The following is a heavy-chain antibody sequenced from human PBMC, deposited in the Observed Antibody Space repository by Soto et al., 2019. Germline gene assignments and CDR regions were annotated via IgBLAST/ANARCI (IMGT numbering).Heavy chain of an antibody. CDR2: IIPIFGTA. Sequence: SVKVSCKASGGTFSSYAISWVRQAPGQGLEWMGGIIPIFGTANYARKFQGRVTITADKSTSTAYMELSSLRSEDTAVYYCASKGAHSSSPTGENYYYYGMDVWGQGTTVTVSS. V-gene: IGHV1-69*06. D-gene: IGHD6-6*01. CDR1: GGTFSSYA. CDR3: ASKGAHSSSPTGENYYYYGMDV. J-gene: IGHJ6*02.